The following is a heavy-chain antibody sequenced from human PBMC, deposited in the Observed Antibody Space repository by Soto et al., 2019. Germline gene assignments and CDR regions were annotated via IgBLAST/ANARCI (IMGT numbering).Heavy chain of an antibody. D-gene: IGHD6-19*01. CDR3: AKAPTYLIAVAGTDY. CDR2: ISGSGGST. J-gene: IGHJ4*02. Sequence: GGSLRLSCAASGFTFSSYAMSWVRQAPGKGLEWVSAISGSGGSTYYADSVKGRFTISRDNSKNTLYLQMNSLGAEDTAVYYCAKAPTYLIAVAGTDYWGQGTLVTVSS. V-gene: IGHV3-23*01. CDR1: GFTFSSYA.